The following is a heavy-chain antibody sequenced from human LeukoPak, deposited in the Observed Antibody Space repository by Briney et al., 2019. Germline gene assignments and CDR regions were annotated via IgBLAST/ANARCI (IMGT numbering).Heavy chain of an antibody. D-gene: IGHD5-12*01. J-gene: IGHJ4*02. CDR2: ISTSSYTI. CDR3: ARDRRSPHSAYDWGRLDY. Sequence: GGSLRLSCVASGFTFTDDYMTWIRQAPGKGLEWISYISTSSYTIYYADSVKGRFTISRDNAKNSLYLQMNSLRVEDTAVYYCARDRRSPHSAYDWGRLDYWGQGTLVTVSS. V-gene: IGHV3-11*01. CDR1: GFTFTDDY.